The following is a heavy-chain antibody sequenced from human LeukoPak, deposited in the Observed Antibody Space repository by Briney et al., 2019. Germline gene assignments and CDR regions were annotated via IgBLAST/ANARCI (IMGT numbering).Heavy chain of an antibody. J-gene: IGHJ4*02. CDR2: ISHEGSNQ. V-gene: IGHV3-30*18. D-gene: IGHD3-16*02. Sequence: GRSLRLSCVASGFTFNIYGMHWARQAPGKGLEWVAVISHEGSNQYYADSVKGRFTISRDNSKNTVFLQMNSLRAEDTAVYFFAKELSSVLSENWGQGTLVTVSS. CDR1: GFTFNIYG. CDR3: AKELSSVLSEN.